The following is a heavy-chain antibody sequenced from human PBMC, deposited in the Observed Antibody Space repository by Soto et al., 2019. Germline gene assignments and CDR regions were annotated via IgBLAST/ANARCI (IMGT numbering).Heavy chain of an antibody. CDR2: ISASGGTT. CDR3: QKDRSPNYYDLGGYSIDSFDV. V-gene: IGHV3-23*01. J-gene: IGHJ3*01. D-gene: IGHD3-22*01. Sequence: GGSLRLSCAASGFTFSSYAMNWVRQAPGKGLEWVSGISASGGTTYYADSVKGRFIISRDNSKNTLFLQMNSLRAEDTAIYYCQKDRSPNYYDLGGYSIDSFDVWGQGTMAT. CDR1: GFTFSSYA.